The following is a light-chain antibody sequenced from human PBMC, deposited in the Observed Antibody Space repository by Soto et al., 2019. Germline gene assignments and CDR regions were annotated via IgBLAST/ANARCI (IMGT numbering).Light chain of an antibody. Sequence: IQMTHSPSSLSASVGDRVTLTCRASQGVSADVGWYQQKPGKAPKLLIYSPSTLQSGVPSRFRGRGSGTDVTLTISCLENEDFAAYYGLQENSYPLTFGGGTKVEIK. CDR3: LQENSYPLT. J-gene: IGKJ4*01. V-gene: IGKV1-6*01. CDR1: QGVSAD. CDR2: SPS.